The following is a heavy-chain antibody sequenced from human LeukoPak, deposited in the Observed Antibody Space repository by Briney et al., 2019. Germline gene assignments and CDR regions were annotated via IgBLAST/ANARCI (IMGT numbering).Heavy chain of an antibody. CDR3: AKRLPSYYFDY. D-gene: IGHD4-11*01. CDR1: GFTFSNYA. CDR2: ISSSGAST. J-gene: IGHJ4*02. Sequence: GGSLRLSCAASGFTFSNYAMSWVRQAPGKGLEWVSAISSSGASTNYADSVKGRFTISRDNSKNTLYLQMNSLRAEDTAVYYSAKRLPSYYFDYWGQGTLVTVSS. V-gene: IGHV3-23*01.